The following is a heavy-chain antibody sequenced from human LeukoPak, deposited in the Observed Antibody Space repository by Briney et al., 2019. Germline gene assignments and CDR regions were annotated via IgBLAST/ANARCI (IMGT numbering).Heavy chain of an antibody. CDR3: ARDYYYDLGGDAFDI. V-gene: IGHV1-2*02. Sequence: ASVKVSCKASGYTFTGYYMHWVRQAPGQGLEWMGWINPNSGGTNCAQKFQGRVTMTRDTSISTAYMELNSLRAEDTAVYYCARDYYYDLGGDAFDIWGQGTMVTVSS. J-gene: IGHJ3*02. CDR1: GYTFTGYY. CDR2: INPNSGGT. D-gene: IGHD3-22*01.